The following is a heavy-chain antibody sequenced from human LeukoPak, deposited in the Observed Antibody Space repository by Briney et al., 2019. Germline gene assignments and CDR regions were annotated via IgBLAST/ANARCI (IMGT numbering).Heavy chain of an antibody. Sequence: GGSLRLSCAASGFTVSSNYMSWVRQAPGKGLEWVSVIYSGGSTYYADSVKGRFTISRDNSKNTLYLQMNSLRVEDTAVYYCARSIPFYDILTGYYVSPLKPYFDYWGQGTLVTVSS. CDR3: ARSIPFYDILTGYYVSPLKPYFDY. J-gene: IGHJ4*02. V-gene: IGHV3-66*01. CDR2: IYSGGST. D-gene: IGHD3-9*01. CDR1: GFTVSSNY.